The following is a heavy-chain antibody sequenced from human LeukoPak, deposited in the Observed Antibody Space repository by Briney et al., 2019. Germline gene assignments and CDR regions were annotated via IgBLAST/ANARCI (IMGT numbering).Heavy chain of an antibody. CDR3: AKGQSTIATRNFDS. J-gene: IGHJ4*02. Sequence: GGSLRLSCAASGFTFSTYGMNWVRQAPGKGLEWVSTISTNGAATYYTDSVKGRFTISRDNSKNTLFLQMNSLRAEDTAIYYCAKGQSTIATRNFDSWGQGTLVTVSS. CDR1: GFTFSTYG. CDR2: ISTNGAAT. V-gene: IGHV3-23*01. D-gene: IGHD6-6*01.